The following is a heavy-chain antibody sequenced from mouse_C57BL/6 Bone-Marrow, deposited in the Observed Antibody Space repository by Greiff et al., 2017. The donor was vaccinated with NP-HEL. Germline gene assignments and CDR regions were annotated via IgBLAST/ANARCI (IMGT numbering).Heavy chain of an antibody. CDR2: IYPRDGST. CDR1: GYTFTSYD. D-gene: IGHD1-1*01. V-gene: IGHV1-85*01. Sequence: VQRVESGPELVKPGASVKLSCKASGYTFTSYDINWVKQRPGQGLEWIGWIYPRDGSTKYNEKFKGKATLTVDTSSSTAYMELRSLTSEDSAVYFCAREGVTTVVAKGDWYFDVWGTGTTVTVSS. J-gene: IGHJ1*03. CDR3: AREGVTTVVAKGDWYFDV.